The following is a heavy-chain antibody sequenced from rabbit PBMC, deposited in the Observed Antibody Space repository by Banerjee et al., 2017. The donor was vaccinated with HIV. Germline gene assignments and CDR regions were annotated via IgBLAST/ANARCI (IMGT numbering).Heavy chain of an antibody. Sequence: QSLEESGGDLVKPGASLTLTCTASGFSFSSSYHMCWVRQAPGKGLEWIACINTSTGNNVYAIWAKGRFTISKTSTTVTLQMTSLTAADTATYFCAREESDGGGHLKLWGPGTLVTVS. CDR1: GFSFSSSYH. V-gene: IGHV1S40*01. CDR3: AREESDGGGHLKL. J-gene: IGHJ6*01. CDR2: INTSTGNN. D-gene: IGHD2-1*01.